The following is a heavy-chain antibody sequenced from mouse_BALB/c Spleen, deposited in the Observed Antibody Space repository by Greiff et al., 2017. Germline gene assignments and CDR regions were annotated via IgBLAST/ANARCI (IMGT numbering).Heavy chain of an antibody. J-gene: IGHJ4*01. Sequence: VQLQQSGPELVKPGASVKISCKTSGYTFTEYTMHWVKQSHGKSLEWIGRINPNNGGTSYNQKFKGKATLTVDKSSSTAYMELRSLTSEDSAVYYCAYYYGYVGAMDYWGQGTSVTVSS. CDR1: GYTFTEYT. CDR2: INPNNGGT. V-gene: IGHV1-22*01. CDR3: AYYYGYVGAMDY. D-gene: IGHD1-2*01.